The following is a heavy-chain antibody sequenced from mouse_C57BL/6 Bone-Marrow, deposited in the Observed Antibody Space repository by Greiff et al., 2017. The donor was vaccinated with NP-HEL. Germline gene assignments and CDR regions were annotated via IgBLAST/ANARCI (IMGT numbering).Heavy chain of an antibody. CDR3: TIYFYGSRQAWFAY. CDR2: IDPENGDT. V-gene: IGHV14-4*01. CDR1: GFNIKDDY. D-gene: IGHD1-1*01. Sequence: VQLQQSGAELVRPGASVKLSCTASGFNIKDDYMHWVKQRPEQGLEWIGWIDPENGDTEYASKFQGKATLTADTSSNTAYLQLSSLTSEDTAVYYCTIYFYGSRQAWFAYWGQGTLVTVSA. J-gene: IGHJ3*01.